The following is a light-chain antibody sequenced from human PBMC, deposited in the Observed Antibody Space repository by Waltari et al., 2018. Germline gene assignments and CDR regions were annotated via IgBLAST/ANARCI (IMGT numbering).Light chain of an antibody. CDR2: DAS. J-gene: IGKJ5*01. Sequence: EIVLTQSPATLSLSPGERATLSCRASQSISSSLAWYQQKSGQVPRLLMYDASSRPSGIPARFSGSGSGTDFTLTISSLEPEDFAVYYCQQRSNWPITFGQGTRLEIK. V-gene: IGKV3-11*01. CDR3: QQRSNWPIT. CDR1: QSISSS.